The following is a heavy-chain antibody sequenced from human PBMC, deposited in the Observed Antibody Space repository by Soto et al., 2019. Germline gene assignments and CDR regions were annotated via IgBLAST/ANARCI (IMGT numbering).Heavy chain of an antibody. J-gene: IGHJ3*02. CDR2: ISGSGGST. V-gene: IGHV3-23*01. D-gene: IGHD6-6*01. Sequence: EVQLLESGGGLVQPGGSLRLSCAASGFTFSSYAMSWVRQAQGKGLEWVSTISGSGGSTYYAGSVKGRFTISRDNSKNTNTLYLQMNSLRADDTAVYYCAKQSFDYSSSYAFDIWGQGTMVTVSS. CDR3: AKQSFDYSSSYAFDI. CDR1: GFTFSSYA.